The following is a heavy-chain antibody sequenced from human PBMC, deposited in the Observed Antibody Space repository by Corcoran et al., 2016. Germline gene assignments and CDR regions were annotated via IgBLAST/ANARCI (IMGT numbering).Heavy chain of an antibody. J-gene: IGHJ4*02. CDR1: GGSFSGFY. Sequence: QVQLQQWGTGLLKPSETLSLPCAVYGGSFSGFYWSCIPHPPETGLVWIGESNHSGRTQYTPSLKSRVTISVDPSKNQFSLKRSSVTAADTAVYYGARGGGSLYYVDYWGQGTLVTVSS. CDR3: ARGGGSLYYVDY. CDR2: SNHSGRT. V-gene: IGHV4-34*01. D-gene: IGHD3-16*01.